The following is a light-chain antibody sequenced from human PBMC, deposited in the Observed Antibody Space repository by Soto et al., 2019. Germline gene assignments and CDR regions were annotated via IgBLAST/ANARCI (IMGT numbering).Light chain of an antibody. Sequence: GDRVTITCRASQNINNRIAWYHQKPGNAPKFLIYDASTLESGVPSRFSGSGFGTEVSLTISSLQPHDSATYYCQHYSLYSPWTFGQGTKVDIK. CDR1: QNINNR. J-gene: IGKJ1*01. V-gene: IGKV1-5*01. CDR2: DAS. CDR3: QHYSLYSPWT.